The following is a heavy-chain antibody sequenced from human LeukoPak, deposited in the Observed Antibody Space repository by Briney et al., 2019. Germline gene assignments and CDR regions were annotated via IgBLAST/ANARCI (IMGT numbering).Heavy chain of an antibody. CDR1: GASISSHY. Sequence: PSETLSLTCTVSGASISSHYWSWFRQPPGKELEWIGYIYYSGTTDYNPSLKSRVTISLDTSRTQSSLKLDSVTAADTAVYYCARKRHDSSGYHFDYWGQGTQVTVSS. CDR2: IYYSGTT. V-gene: IGHV4-59*11. CDR3: ARKRHDSSGYHFDY. D-gene: IGHD3-22*01. J-gene: IGHJ4*02.